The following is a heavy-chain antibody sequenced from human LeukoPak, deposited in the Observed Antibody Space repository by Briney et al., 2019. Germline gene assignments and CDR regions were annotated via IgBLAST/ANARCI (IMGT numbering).Heavy chain of an antibody. Sequence: ASVKVSCKASGHTFNYYGISWVRQAPGQGLEWVRWISAMNGNTHYAEKLQDRVTMTQDTSTSTAYMELRSLRPDDPAVYYCTRERRVPWYSALWGRGTLVTVSS. V-gene: IGHV1-18*01. CDR2: ISAMNGNT. J-gene: IGHJ2*01. CDR3: TRERRVPWYSAL. CDR1: GHTFNYYG.